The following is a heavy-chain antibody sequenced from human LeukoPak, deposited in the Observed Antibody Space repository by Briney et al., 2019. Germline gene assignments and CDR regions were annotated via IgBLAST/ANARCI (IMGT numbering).Heavy chain of an antibody. D-gene: IGHD5-12*01. J-gene: IGHJ4*02. CDR2: IYYSGNT. CDR3: ARDDSGYDC. V-gene: IGHV4-59*01. CDR1: GGTITGYY. Sequence: PSGTLSLTCTVSGGTITGYYMSWIRQPPGKGLEWIGYIYYSGNTNYNPSLKSRVTMSVDTSKNQFSLKLSSVTAADTAVYYCARDDSGYDCWGQGTLVTVSS.